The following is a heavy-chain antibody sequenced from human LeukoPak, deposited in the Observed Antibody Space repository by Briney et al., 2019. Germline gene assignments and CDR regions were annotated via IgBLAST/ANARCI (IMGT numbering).Heavy chain of an antibody. D-gene: IGHD2-2*01. V-gene: IGHV1-18*04. CDR2: ISPYNDYT. J-gene: IGHJ3*02. Sequence: ASVKVSCKSSGYTFDSYGISWVRQAPGRGLEWMGWISPYNDYTNYAQKFQGRVTMTTDTSTSTAYMELRSLRSDDTVVYYCGRWYCSSTSCYAGPFDIWGQGTMVTVSS. CDR1: GYTFDSYG. CDR3: GRWYCSSTSCYAGPFDI.